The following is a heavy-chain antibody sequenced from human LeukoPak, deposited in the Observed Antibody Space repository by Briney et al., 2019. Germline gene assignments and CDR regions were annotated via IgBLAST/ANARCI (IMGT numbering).Heavy chain of an antibody. Sequence: GGSLRLSCAASGFTVSSNYMSWVHQAPGKGLEWVAFIRYDGSNKYYADSVKGRFTISRDNSKNTLYLQMNSLRAEDTAVYYCARDGYGTFYFDYWGQGTLVTVSS. CDR3: ARDGYGTFYFDY. CDR1: GFTVSSNY. CDR2: IRYDGSNK. V-gene: IGHV3-30*02. D-gene: IGHD5-18*01. J-gene: IGHJ4*02.